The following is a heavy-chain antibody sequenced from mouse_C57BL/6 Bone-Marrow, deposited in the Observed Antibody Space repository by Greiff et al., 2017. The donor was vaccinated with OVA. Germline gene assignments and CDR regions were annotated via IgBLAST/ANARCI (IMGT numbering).Heavy chain of an antibody. J-gene: IGHJ2*01. CDR2: ISSGSSTI. V-gene: IGHV5-17*01. D-gene: IGHD2-2*01. CDR1: GFTFSDYG. CDR3: ARGGSLYGYDPAY. Sequence: EVKLMESGGGLVKPGGSLKLSCAASGFTFSDYGMHWVRQAPEKGLEWVAYISSGSSTIYYADTVKGRFTISRDNAKNTLFLQMTSLRSEDTAMYYCARGGSLYGYDPAYWGQGTTLTVSS.